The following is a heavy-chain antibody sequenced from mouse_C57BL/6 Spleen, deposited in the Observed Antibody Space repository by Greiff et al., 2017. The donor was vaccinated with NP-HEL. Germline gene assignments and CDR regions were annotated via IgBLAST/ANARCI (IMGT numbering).Heavy chain of an antibody. J-gene: IGHJ3*01. CDR1: GFTFSDFY. CDR3: ARDPYEYDGFAY. D-gene: IGHD2-4*01. Sequence: EVQLVESGGGLVQSGRSLRLSCATSGFTFSDFYMEWVRQAPGKGLEWIAASRNKANDYTTEYSASVKGRFIVTRDTSPSILYLQMNALRAEDTAIYYCARDPYEYDGFAYWGQGTLVTVSA. CDR2: SRNKANDYTT. V-gene: IGHV7-1*01.